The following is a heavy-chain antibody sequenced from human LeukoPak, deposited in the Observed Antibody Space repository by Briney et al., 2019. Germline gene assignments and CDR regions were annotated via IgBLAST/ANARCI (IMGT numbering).Heavy chain of an antibody. CDR3: ARLKWYYFDY. J-gene: IGHJ4*02. CDR1: GGSVSSYY. V-gene: IGHV4-59*02. D-gene: IGHD2-8*01. CDR2: IYYSGST. Sequence: SETLSLTCTVSGGSVSSYYWSWIRQPPGKGLEWIGYIYYSGSTNYNPSLKSRVTISVDTSKNQFSLKLSSVTAADTAVYYCARLKWYYFDYWGQGTLVTVSS.